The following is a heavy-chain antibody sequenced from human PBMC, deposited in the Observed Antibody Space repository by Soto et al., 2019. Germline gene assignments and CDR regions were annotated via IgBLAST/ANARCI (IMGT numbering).Heavy chain of an antibody. CDR1: GGSISSYY. J-gene: IGHJ2*01. Sequence: SETLSLTCTVSGGSISSYYWSWIRQPPGKGLEWIGYIYYSGSTNYNPSLKSRVTISVDTSKNQFSLKLSSVTAADTAVYYCARDRPYYDSSGYYKHWYFAFWGRGSLVTVSS. CDR3: ARDRPYYDSSGYYKHWYFAF. D-gene: IGHD3-22*01. CDR2: IYYSGST. V-gene: IGHV4-59*01.